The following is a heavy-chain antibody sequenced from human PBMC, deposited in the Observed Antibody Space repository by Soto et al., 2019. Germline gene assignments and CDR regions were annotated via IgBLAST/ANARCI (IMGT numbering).Heavy chain of an antibody. CDR3: ASKVVPAATGKSDY. Sequence: ASVKVSCKASGGTFSSYTISWVRQAPGQGLEWMGRIIPILGIANYAQKFQGRVTITADKSTSTAYMELSSLRSEDTAVYYCASKVVPAATGKSDYWGQGTLVTVSS. J-gene: IGHJ4*02. CDR1: GGTFSSYT. CDR2: IIPILGIA. V-gene: IGHV1-69*02. D-gene: IGHD2-2*01.